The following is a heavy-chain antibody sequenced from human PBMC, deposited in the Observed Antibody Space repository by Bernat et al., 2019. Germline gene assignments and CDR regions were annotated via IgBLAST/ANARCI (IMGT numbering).Heavy chain of an antibody. J-gene: IGHJ5*02. Sequence: QVQLQESGPGLVKPSETLSLTCTVSGGSINNYYWSWIRQPPGKGLEWIGYIYYRGSTNYNPSLKSRVTISVDTSKNKFSLKLTSVTAADTAVYYCARVPAYSRGWDGWFDPWGQGTLVTVSS. CDR3: ARVPAYSRGWDGWFDP. CDR2: IYYRGST. CDR1: GGSINNYY. D-gene: IGHD6-19*01. V-gene: IGHV4-59*01.